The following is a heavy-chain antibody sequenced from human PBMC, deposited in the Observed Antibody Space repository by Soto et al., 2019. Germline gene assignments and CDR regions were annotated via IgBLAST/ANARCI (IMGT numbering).Heavy chain of an antibody. V-gene: IGHV3-30*18. Sequence: GGFLRLSCAASGFTFSSYGMHWVRQAPGKGLEWVAVISYDGSNKYYADSVKGRFTISRDNSKNTLYLQMNSLRAEDTAVYYCAKVPSPSLQRYFDYWGQGTLVTVSS. CDR3: AKVPSPSLQRYFDY. CDR1: GFTFSSYG. CDR2: ISYDGSNK. J-gene: IGHJ4*02.